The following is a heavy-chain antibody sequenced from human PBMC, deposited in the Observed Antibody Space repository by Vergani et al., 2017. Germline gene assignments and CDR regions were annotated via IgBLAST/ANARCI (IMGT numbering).Heavy chain of an antibody. Sequence: QVQLEESGPGLVKPSETLSLTCTVSGGSFNTYYWSWIRQSPGKGLEWIGYIYSTGSTNYNPSLNSRVTMSVDTSKNQFSLKLRSVTAADTAVYYCARRSGIVYGIFIGTQYFFDFGCQETLVTVSS. CDR1: GGSFNTYY. J-gene: IGHJ4*02. D-gene: IGHD3-9*01. CDR2: IYSTGST. V-gene: IGHV4-59*13. CDR3: ARRSGIVYGIFIGTQYFFDF.